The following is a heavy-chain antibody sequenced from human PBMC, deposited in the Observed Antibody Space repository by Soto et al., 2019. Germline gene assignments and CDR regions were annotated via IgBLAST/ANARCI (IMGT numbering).Heavy chain of an antibody. CDR3: AKSNGNGAGRRCMDV. D-gene: IGHD3-10*01. CDR2: ISYDGSNK. V-gene: IGHV3-30*18. CDR1: GFTFSSYG. J-gene: IGHJ6*02. Sequence: GGSLRLSCAASGFTFSSYGMHWVRQAPGKGLEWVAFISYDGSNKYYADSVKGRFTISRDNSKNTLYLQMNSLRAEDTAVYYCAKSNGNGAGRRCMDVWGQGTTLTVSS.